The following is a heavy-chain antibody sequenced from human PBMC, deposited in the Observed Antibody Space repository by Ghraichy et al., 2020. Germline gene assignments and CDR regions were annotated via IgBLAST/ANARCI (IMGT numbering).Heavy chain of an antibody. D-gene: IGHD3-10*01. CDR1: GGSISSYY. CDR3: ARGRAVSYFDY. Sequence: SQTLSLTCTVSGGSISSYYWSWIRQPPGKGLEWIGYIYYSGSTNYNPSLKSRVTISVDTSKNQFSLKLSSVTAADTAVYYCARGRAVSYFDYWGQGTLVTVSS. J-gene: IGHJ4*02. V-gene: IGHV4-59*01. CDR2: IYYSGST.